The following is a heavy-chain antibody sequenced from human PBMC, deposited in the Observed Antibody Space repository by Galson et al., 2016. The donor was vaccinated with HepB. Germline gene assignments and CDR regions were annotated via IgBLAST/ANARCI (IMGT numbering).Heavy chain of an antibody. CDR3: AREARSLVVSSGAWFDT. J-gene: IGHJ5*02. CDR1: GYTFRNYG. D-gene: IGHD2-21*01. Sequence: SVKVSCRASGYTFRNYGITWVRQAPGQGLEWMGWTSVYNGNTKYAQKFQGRFSMTTDTSTSTAYMELRTLRSDDTAVYYCAREARSLVVSSGAWFDTWGQGTLVSVSS. CDR2: TSVYNGNT. V-gene: IGHV1-18*01.